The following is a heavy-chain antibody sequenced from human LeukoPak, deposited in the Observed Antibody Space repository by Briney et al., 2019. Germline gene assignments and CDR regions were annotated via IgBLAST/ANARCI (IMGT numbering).Heavy chain of an antibody. CDR1: EFNFFSYG. V-gene: IGHV3-74*01. Sequence: GGALRLSCVASEFNFFSYGMQWVRQAPGKGLVWVSRIFTDGTTTSYADSVKGRFTISRDNAKNTLYLQMNSLRAEDTAVYYCARELPREVTLDYWGQGTLVTVSP. CDR3: ARELPREVTLDY. D-gene: IGHD2-21*02. CDR2: IFTDGTTT. J-gene: IGHJ4*01.